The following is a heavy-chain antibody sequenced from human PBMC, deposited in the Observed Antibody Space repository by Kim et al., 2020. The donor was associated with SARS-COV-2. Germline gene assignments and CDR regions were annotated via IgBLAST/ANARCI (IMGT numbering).Heavy chain of an antibody. V-gene: IGHV3-21*01. CDR3: AREGLEGHAFDI. J-gene: IGHJ3*02. Sequence: SYAASVKGLFTISRDNAKNSLYLQMNSLRAEDTAVYYCAREGLEGHAFDIWGQGTMVTVSS.